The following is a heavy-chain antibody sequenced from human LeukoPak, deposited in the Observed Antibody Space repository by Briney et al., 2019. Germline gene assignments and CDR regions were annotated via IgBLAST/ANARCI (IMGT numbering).Heavy chain of an antibody. Sequence: ASVKVSCKASGYTFTGYYIHWVRQAPGQGLEWMGWINPNSGGTNYAQKFQGRVTMTWDTSISTAYMELSRLRSDDTAVYYCARVGVTYYDILTGYYSTPAFDIWGQGTMVTVSS. D-gene: IGHD3-9*01. CDR2: INPNSGGT. J-gene: IGHJ3*02. V-gene: IGHV1-2*02. CDR3: ARVGVTYYDILTGYYSTPAFDI. CDR1: GYTFTGYY.